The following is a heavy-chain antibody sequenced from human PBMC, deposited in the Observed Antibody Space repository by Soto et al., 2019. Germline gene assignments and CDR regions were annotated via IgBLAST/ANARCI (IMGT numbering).Heavy chain of an antibody. CDR2: INHSGST. J-gene: IGHJ6*02. CDR1: GGSFSGYY. Sequence: PSETLSLTCAVYGGSFSGYYWSWIRQPPGKGLEWIGEINHSGSTNYNPSLKSRVTISVDTSKNQFSLKLSSVTAADTAVYYCARGPLEEYDYYYYGMDVWGQGTTVTVSS. D-gene: IGHD2-2*01. CDR3: ARGPLEEYDYYYYGMDV. V-gene: IGHV4-34*01.